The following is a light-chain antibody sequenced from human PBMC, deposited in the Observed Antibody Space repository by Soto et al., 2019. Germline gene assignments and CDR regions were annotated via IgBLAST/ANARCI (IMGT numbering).Light chain of an antibody. J-gene: IGKJ5*01. Sequence: DVQMTQPPYPLCASVGHRVTITFRASQSISRYLDWYQQKPGRAPKLLIYGASTLESGVPSRFSGSGSGTDFTLTINNLQPEDFASYFCQESYSTPLTFGGGTRLEIK. V-gene: IGKV1-39*01. CDR2: GAS. CDR3: QESYSTPLT. CDR1: QSISRY.